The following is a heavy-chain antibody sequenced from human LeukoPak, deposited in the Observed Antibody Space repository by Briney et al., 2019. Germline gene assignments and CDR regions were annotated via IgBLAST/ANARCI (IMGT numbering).Heavy chain of an antibody. V-gene: IGHV3-33*06. Sequence: HPGRSLRLSCAASGFTFSSYGMHWVRQAPGKGLEWVAVIWYDGSNKYYADSVKGRFTISRDNSKNTLYLQMNSLRAEDTAVYYCAKGVEYYYDSSGYSHLYYFDYWGQGTLVTVSS. CDR1: GFTFSSYG. CDR3: AKGVEYYYDSSGYSHLYYFDY. CDR2: IWYDGSNK. D-gene: IGHD3-22*01. J-gene: IGHJ4*02.